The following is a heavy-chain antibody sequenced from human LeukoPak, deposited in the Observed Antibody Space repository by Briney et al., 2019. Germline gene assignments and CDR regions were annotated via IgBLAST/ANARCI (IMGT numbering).Heavy chain of an antibody. D-gene: IGHD3-10*01. CDR1: GFTFRVYG. V-gene: IGHV3-23*01. CDR2: ISGSGGTT. Sequence: GGSLRLSCAASGFTFRVYGMSWVRQAPGKGLEWVSGISGSGGTTYYADSVKGRFTISRDNSKNMLYLEVISLTADDTAVYYCAKDDAWLRFGEWSQGTLVTVSS. CDR3: AKDDAWLRFGE. J-gene: IGHJ4*02.